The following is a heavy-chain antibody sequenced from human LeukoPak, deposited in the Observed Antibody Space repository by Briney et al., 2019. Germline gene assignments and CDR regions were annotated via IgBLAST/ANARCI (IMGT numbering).Heavy chain of an antibody. Sequence: ASVKVSCKASGYTFTSYGISWVRQAPGQGLEWMGWISAYNGNTNYAQKLQGRVTMTTDTSTSTAYMELRSLRSDDTAVYYCASIDCGGDCYAPAPPTWGQGTLVTVSS. CDR1: GYTFTSYG. J-gene: IGHJ4*02. CDR3: ASIDCGGDCYAPAPPT. V-gene: IGHV1-18*01. CDR2: ISAYNGNT. D-gene: IGHD2-21*01.